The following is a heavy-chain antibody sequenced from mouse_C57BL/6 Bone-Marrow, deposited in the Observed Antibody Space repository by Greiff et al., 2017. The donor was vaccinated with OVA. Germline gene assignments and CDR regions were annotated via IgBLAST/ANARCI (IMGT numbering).Heavy chain of an antibody. D-gene: IGHD2-4*01. CDR3: ARYDYGNFDY. V-gene: IGHV5-4*03. J-gene: IGHJ2*01. Sequence: EVMLVESGGGLVKPGGSLKLSCAASGFTFSSYAMSWVRQTPEKRLEWVATISDGGSYTYYPDNVKGRFTISRDNAKNNLYLQMSHLKSEDTAMYYCARYDYGNFDYWGQGTTLTVSS. CDR1: GFTFSSYA. CDR2: ISDGGSYT.